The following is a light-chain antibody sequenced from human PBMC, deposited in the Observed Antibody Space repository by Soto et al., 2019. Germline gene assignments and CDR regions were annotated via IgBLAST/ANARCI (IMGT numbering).Light chain of an antibody. CDR3: HQYDNAPQT. CDR2: GAS. CDR1: QTLRRTY. J-gene: IGKJ2*01. Sequence: EIVLMPSPGTLSLSPGERGTLSCRASQTLRRTYIAWYQQKPGQAPRVLIYGASKRATGIPDRFSGRGSGTYFSLTISRLEPEDFAGYYCHQYDNAPQTYGQGTKVDI. V-gene: IGKV3-20*01.